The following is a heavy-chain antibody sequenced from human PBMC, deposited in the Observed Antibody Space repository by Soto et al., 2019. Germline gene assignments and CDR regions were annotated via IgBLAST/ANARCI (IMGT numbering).Heavy chain of an antibody. CDR1: GYTFSSYD. CDR2: LNPNSGDT. J-gene: IGHJ4*02. CDR3: ATSGGGWYLY. Sequence: QVQLVQSGSEVKKPGASVKVSCKASGYTFSSYDINWVRQATGQGLEWMGSLNPNSGDTCYAQKFQGRVTLTRNTSINPAYIELSSLTSDDTAVYYCATSGGGWYLYWGQGALVTVSS. V-gene: IGHV1-8*01. D-gene: IGHD6-19*01.